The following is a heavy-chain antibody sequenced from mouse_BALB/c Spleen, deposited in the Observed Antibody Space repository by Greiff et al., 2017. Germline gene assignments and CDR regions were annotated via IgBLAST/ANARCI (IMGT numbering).Heavy chain of an antibody. CDR3: ARWGDDYDYYAMDY. Sequence: VQLQQSGAELARPGASVKLSCKASGYTFTSYWMQWVKQRPGQGLEWIGAIYPGDGDTRYTQKFKGKATLTADKSSSTAYMQLSSLASEDSAVYYCARWGDDYDYYAMDYWGQGTSVTVSS. CDR1: GYTFTSYW. D-gene: IGHD2-4*01. J-gene: IGHJ4*01. V-gene: IGHV1-87*01. CDR2: IYPGDGDT.